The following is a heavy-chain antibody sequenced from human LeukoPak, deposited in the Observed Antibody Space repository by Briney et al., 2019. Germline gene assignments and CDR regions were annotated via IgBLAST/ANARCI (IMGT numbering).Heavy chain of an antibody. CDR1: GFTVSSNY. CDR2: IYSGGST. CDR3: ARAGIKLAHGGYFDY. D-gene: IGHD5-18*01. V-gene: IGHV3-66*02. J-gene: IGHJ4*02. Sequence: GGSLRLSCAASGFTVSSNYMSWVRQAPGKGLEWVSVIYSGGSTYYADSVKGRFTISRDNSKNTLYLQMNSLRAEDTAVYYCARAGIKLAHGGYFDYWAQGTLVT.